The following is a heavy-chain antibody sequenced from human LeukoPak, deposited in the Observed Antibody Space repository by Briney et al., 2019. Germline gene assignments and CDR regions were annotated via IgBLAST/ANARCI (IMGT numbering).Heavy chain of an antibody. CDR1: GGTFSSYA. Sequence: GASVKVSCKASGGTFSSYAIGWVRQAPGQGLEWMGRIIPILGIANYAQKFQGRVTITADKSTSTAYMELSSLRSEDTAVYYCARERYYDFWSGYLAYYYYYGMDVWGQGTTVTVSS. CDR3: ARERYYDFWSGYLAYYYYYGMDV. J-gene: IGHJ6*02. V-gene: IGHV1-69*04. CDR2: IIPILGIA. D-gene: IGHD3-3*01.